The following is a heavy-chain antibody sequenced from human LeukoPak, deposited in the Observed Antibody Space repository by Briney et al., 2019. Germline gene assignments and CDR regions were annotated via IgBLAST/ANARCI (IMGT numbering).Heavy chain of an antibody. CDR3: ARDKGYCSGGSCYREFDY. D-gene: IGHD2-15*01. J-gene: IGHJ4*02. CDR2: IIPIFGTA. V-gene: IGHV1-69*05. CDR1: GGTFISYA. Sequence: ASVKVSCKASGGTFISYAISWVRQAPGQGREWMGRIIPIFGTANYAQKFQGRVTITTDESTSTAYMELSSLRSEDTAVYYCARDKGYCSGGSCYREFDYWGQGTLVTVSS.